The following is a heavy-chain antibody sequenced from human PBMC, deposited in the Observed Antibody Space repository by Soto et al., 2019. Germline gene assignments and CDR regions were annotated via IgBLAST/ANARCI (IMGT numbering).Heavy chain of an antibody. CDR1: DYSISSGCY. CDR3: ARGYSGYDNSQYLKH. Sequence: PSETLSLTCAVSDYSISSGCYWGWIRHPPRKGLEWIGSIFHSGSTYYNPSLKSRVTISIDTYTKQFSLRLKSVTAADTAVYYCARGYSGYDNSQYLKHGGKGNLVT. CDR2: IFHSGST. V-gene: IGHV4-38-2*01. J-gene: IGHJ1*01. D-gene: IGHD5-12*01.